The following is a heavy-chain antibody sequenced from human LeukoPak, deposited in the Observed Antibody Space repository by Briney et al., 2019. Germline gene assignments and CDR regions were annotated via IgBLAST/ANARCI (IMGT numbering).Heavy chain of an antibody. J-gene: IGHJ4*02. CDR1: GGTFSSYA. CDR2: IIPIFGTA. CDR3: AVLWTQNGVVDY. D-gene: IGHD2/OR15-2a*01. V-gene: IGHV1-69*05. Sequence: ASVKVSCKASGGTFSSYAISWVRQAPGQGLEWMGRIIPIFGTANYAQKFQGRVTLTTDESTSTAYMELSSLRSEDTAVYYCAVLWTQNGVVDYWGQGTLVTVSS.